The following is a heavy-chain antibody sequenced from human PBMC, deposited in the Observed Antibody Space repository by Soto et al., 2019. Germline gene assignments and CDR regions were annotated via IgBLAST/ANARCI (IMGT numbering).Heavy chain of an antibody. CDR3: ARPRGDVAAGTSVYYYGMDV. V-gene: IGHV3-30-3*01. J-gene: IGHJ6*02. Sequence: GGSLRLSCAASGFTFSSYAMHWVRQAPGKGLEWVAVISYDGSNKYYADSVKGRFTISRDNSKNTLYLQMNSLRAEDTAVYYCARPRGDVAAGTSVYYYGMDVWGQGTTVTVSS. CDR1: GFTFSSYA. D-gene: IGHD6-13*01. CDR2: ISYDGSNK.